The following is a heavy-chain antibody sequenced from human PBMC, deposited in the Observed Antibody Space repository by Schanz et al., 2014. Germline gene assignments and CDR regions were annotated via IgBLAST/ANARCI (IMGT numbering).Heavy chain of an antibody. V-gene: IGHV1-2*06. J-gene: IGHJ5*02. CDR1: GYTFTNYY. Sequence: QVQLVQSGVEVKKPGASVKLSCKASGYTFTNYYIHWVRQAPGQGLEWMGRISPSSGGTNYAQNFQGRVTMTKDTSINTVYMELSTLTSDDTAVYYCARESVSRTRLFDPWGQGTLVTVSS. CDR3: ARESVSRTRLFDP. D-gene: IGHD3-3*01. CDR2: ISPSSGGT.